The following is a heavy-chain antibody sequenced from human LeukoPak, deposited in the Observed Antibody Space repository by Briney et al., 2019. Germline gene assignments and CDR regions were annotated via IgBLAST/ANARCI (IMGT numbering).Heavy chain of an antibody. CDR3: ARDPEAAAGTWAFDI. CDR2: ISSSSSTI. D-gene: IGHD6-13*01. V-gene: IGHV3-48*01. Sequence: GGSLRLSCAASGFTFSNYWMSWVRQAPGKGLEWVSYISSSSSTIYYADSVKGRFTISRDNAKNSLYLQMSSLRAEDTAVYYCARDPEAAAGTWAFDIWGQGTMVTVSS. J-gene: IGHJ3*02. CDR1: GFTFSNYW.